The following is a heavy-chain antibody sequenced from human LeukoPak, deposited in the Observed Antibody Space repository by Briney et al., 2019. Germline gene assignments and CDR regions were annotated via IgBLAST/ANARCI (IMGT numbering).Heavy chain of an antibody. CDR3: ARRDIVVIVSASDY. D-gene: IGHD2-15*01. CDR2: ITARGDST. CDR1: VFTLSDYV. V-gene: IGHV3-23*01. Sequence: GESLRLSCAASVFTLSDYVMIWVRQAPGKGLEWVSGITARGDSTYYADSVKGRFTISRDNSKTKVYLQMNSMRVDDTAVYYCARRDIVVIVSASDYWGQGTLVTVSP. J-gene: IGHJ4*02.